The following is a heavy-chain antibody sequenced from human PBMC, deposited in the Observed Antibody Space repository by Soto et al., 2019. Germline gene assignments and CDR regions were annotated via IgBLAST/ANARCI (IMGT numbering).Heavy chain of an antibody. J-gene: IGHJ5*02. CDR3: ARDLGQQPYNWFDP. V-gene: IGHV1-69*04. CDR2: IIPILGIA. D-gene: IGHD6-13*01. Sequence: ASVKVSCKASGGTFSSYTISWVRQAPGQGLEWMGRIIPILGIANYAQKFQGRVTITADKSTSTAYMELSSLRSEDTAVYYCARDLGQQPYNWFDPWGQGTLVTVSS. CDR1: GGTFSSYT.